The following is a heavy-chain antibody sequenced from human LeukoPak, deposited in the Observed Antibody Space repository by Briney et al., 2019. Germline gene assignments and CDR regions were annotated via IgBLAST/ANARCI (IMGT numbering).Heavy chain of an antibody. CDR1: GGSISSGSYY. J-gene: IGHJ4*02. CDR3: ARDKPQSYFDF. Sequence: SETLSLTCTVSGGSISSGSYYWTWIRQPAGEGLEWIGRFYSSGSTNYNPSLQSRVTISADTSKNQFSLNLSSVTAADTAVYYCARDKPQSYFDFWGQGTLVTVSS. V-gene: IGHV4-61*02. CDR2: FYSSGST.